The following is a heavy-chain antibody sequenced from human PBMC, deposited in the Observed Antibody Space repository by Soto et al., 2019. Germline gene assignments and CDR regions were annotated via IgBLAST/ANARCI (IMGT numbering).Heavy chain of an antibody. CDR2: MEPSSGRT. D-gene: IGHD3-22*01. V-gene: IGHV1-8*01. J-gene: IGHJ5*02. CDR1: GYSFTGLD. CDR3: AIDRMHFDRTGYSGRRLFDP. Sequence: ASVKVSCKASGYSFTGLDINWVRQTTGQGLEWMGWMEPSSGRTGYAQKFQGRVTMTRDTSINTAYMELSSLTSEDTAVYYCAIDRMHFDRTGYSGRRLFDPWGQGTLVTVSS.